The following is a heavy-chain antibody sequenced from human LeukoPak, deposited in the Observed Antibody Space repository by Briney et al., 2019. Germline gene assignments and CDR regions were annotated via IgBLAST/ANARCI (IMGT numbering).Heavy chain of an antibody. CDR3: ARGWRYCSGGSCYFHGMDV. Sequence: AASVKVSCKASGGTFSSYAISWVRQAPGQGLEWMGGIIPIFGTANYAQKFQGRVTITADESTSTAYMELSSLRSEDTAVYYCARGWRYCSGGSCYFHGMDVWGQGTTVTVSS. J-gene: IGHJ6*02. D-gene: IGHD2-15*01. CDR1: GGTFSSYA. V-gene: IGHV1-69*13. CDR2: IIPIFGTA.